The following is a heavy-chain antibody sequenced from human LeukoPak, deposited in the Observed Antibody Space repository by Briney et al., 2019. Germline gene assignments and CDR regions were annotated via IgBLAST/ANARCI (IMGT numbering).Heavy chain of an antibody. CDR2: INPNSGDT. V-gene: IGHV1-2*02. J-gene: IGHJ6*03. CDR3: ARNGVGTEYYYYYMDV. CDR1: AYIFIDYY. Sequence: ASVQVSCKASAYIFIDYYMHWVRQAPGQGLEWMGWINPNSGDTNYAQKFQGRVTMTRDMSISTAYMELRRLRSDDTAVYYCARNGVGTEYYYYYMDVWGKGTTVTVSS. D-gene: IGHD2-21*02.